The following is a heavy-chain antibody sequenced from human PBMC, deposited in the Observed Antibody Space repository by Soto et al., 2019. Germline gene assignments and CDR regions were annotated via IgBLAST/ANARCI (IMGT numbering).Heavy chain of an antibody. Sequence: GGPLRLSWAASGFTFDDYAMHWVRQAQGKGLEWVSGISWNSGSIGYADSVKGRFTISRDNAKNSLYLQMNSLRAEDTALYYCAKELVVVAASAFDIWGQGTMVTVSS. V-gene: IGHV3-9*01. CDR2: ISWNSGSI. CDR1: GFTFDDYA. CDR3: AKELVVVAASAFDI. J-gene: IGHJ3*02. D-gene: IGHD2-15*01.